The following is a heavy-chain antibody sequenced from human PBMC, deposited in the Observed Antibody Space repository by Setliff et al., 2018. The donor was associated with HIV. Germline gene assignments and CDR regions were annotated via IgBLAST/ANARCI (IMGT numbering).Heavy chain of an antibody. CDR2: ISAYNGNT. V-gene: IGHV1-18*01. Sequence: ASVKVSCKASGYTFTRYGISWVRQAPGQGLEWMGWISAYNGNTNYAKKLQGRVTMTTDTSTSTAYMELRSLRSDDTAVYYCARGAIVPAAMISRYNYYGMDVWGQGTTVTVSS. CDR3: ARGAIVPAAMISRYNYYGMDV. J-gene: IGHJ6*02. CDR1: GYTFTRYG. D-gene: IGHD2-2*01.